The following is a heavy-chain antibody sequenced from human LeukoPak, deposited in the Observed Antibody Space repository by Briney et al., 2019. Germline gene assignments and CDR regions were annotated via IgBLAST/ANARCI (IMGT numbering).Heavy chain of an antibody. Sequence: GGSLRLSCAASGFTFSSDWMSWVRQAPGKGLEWVSGISGSGAGTYYADSVKGRFSISRDNSKNTLYLQMNNLRAEDTAEYYCAKAAGHIVAVTASNWGQGTLVTVSS. V-gene: IGHV3-23*01. D-gene: IGHD2-21*02. CDR3: AKAAGHIVAVTASN. J-gene: IGHJ4*02. CDR2: ISGSGAGT. CDR1: GFTFSSDW.